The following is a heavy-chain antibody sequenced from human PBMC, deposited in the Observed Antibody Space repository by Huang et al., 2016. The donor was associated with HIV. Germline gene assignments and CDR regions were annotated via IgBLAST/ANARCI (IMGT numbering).Heavy chain of an antibody. CDR2: INHSEST. J-gene: IGHJ6*03. CDR1: GGSFSGYY. V-gene: IGHV4-34*01. Sequence: QVQLQQWGAGLLRPSETLSLTCAVYGGSFSGYYGTWIRQPPGKGLEWIGEINHSESTNDNPSLKSRVTISVDTSRNQFSLTLTSVTAADTAVYYCARGQGGYYYYYMDVWGKGTTVTVSS. CDR3: ARGQGGYYYYYMDV.